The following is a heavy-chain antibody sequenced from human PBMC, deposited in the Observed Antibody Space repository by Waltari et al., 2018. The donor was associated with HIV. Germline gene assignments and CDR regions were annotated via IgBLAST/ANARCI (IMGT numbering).Heavy chain of an antibody. CDR1: GFSFSYYS. D-gene: IGHD3-16*01. Sequence: DVQLVESGGGLVKPGGSLRLACAGSGFSFSYYSMNWVRQAPGQGLECDSSISRDSRYIYYADSVKGRFTISRDNARNSLFLQMNSLRADDTAVYYCVRGGEGTYGDYWGQGTLVTVSS. J-gene: IGHJ4*02. V-gene: IGHV3-21*01. CDR3: VRGGEGTYGDY. CDR2: ISRDSRYI.